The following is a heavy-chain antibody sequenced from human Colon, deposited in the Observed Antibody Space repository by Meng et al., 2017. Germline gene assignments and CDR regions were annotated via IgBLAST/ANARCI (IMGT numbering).Heavy chain of an antibody. V-gene: IGHV1-2*02. D-gene: IGHD6-13*01. CDR3: ARLGAPGPGVHWFDP. Sequence: LVQSGTEGKTPGAYGKVSLKASGSTISNSYIHWVRQAPGQGPEWLGWIKPNSGDTNYPQNFQGRVSLTRDTSIDTAYMELSGLTSDDTAMYFCARLGAPGPGVHWFDPWGQGTLVTVSS. CDR2: IKPNSGDT. CDR1: GSTISNSY. J-gene: IGHJ5*02.